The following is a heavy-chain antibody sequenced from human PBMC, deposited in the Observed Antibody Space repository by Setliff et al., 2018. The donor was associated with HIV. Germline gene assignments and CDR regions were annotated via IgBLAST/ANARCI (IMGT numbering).Heavy chain of an antibody. CDR2: INPNGEIT. Sequence: GASVKVSCKISGYNFIDNYLHWVRQAPGQGLEWMGWINPNGEITNFAQKFQGRVTMTRDTSTTTVFMELSSLKFGDKAVYYCARAHYNFWSGYIDSWG. CDR1: GYNFIDNY. J-gene: IGHJ5*01. CDR3: ARAHYNFWSGYIDS. D-gene: IGHD3-3*01. V-gene: IGHV1-2*02.